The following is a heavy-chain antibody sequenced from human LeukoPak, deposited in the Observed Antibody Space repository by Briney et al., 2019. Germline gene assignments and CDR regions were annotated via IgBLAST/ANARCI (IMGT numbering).Heavy chain of an antibody. V-gene: IGHV3-48*03. CDR2: ISSSGSTI. CDR1: GFTFSSYE. Sequence: RSGGSLRLSCAASGFTFSSYEMNWVRQAPGKGLEWVSYISSSGSTIYYADSVKGRFTISRDNAKNSLYLQMDSLRAEDTAVYYCATLVRYYYDSSGYYGMGDYFNYWGQGTLVTVSS. CDR3: ATLVRYYYDSSGYYGMGDYFNY. D-gene: IGHD3-22*01. J-gene: IGHJ4*02.